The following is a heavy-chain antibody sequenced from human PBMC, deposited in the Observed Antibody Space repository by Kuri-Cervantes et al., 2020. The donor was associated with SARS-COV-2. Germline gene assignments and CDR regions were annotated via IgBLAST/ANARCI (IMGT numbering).Heavy chain of an antibody. CDR1: GFTFSSYS. V-gene: IGHV3-21*04. D-gene: IGHD2-2*02. CDR2: ISSSSSYI. CDR3: AIEIGYCSSTSCYKYFQH. J-gene: IGHJ1*01. Sequence: GGSLRLSCAASGFTFSSYSMNWVRQAPGKGLEWVSSISSSSSYIYYADSVKGRFTISRDNAKNSLYLQMNSLRAEDTALYYCAIEIGYCSSTSCYKYFQHWGQGTLLTVSS.